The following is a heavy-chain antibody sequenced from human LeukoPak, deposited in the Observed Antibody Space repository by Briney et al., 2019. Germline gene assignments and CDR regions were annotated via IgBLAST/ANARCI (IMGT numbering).Heavy chain of an antibody. J-gene: IGHJ4*02. CDR1: GFTFSSYT. CDR3: AKDGGLWVSAHWGDS. V-gene: IGHV3-23*01. Sequence: GGSLRLSCAASGFTFSSYTMSWVRQAPGKGLEWVSPITTSDGNTYYADSVKGRFTVSRDNSKNTLFLQMNSLRAEGTAVYYCAKDGGLWVSAHWGDSWGRGTLVTVSS. D-gene: IGHD7-27*01. CDR2: ITTSDGNT.